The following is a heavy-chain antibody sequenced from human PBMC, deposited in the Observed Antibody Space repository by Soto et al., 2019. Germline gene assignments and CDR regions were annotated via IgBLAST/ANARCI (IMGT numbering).Heavy chain of an antibody. CDR2: IYWNDDK. CDR1: GFSLTTRGMG. CDR3: AHSRGLWDPFDY. D-gene: IGHD2-21*01. V-gene: IGHV2-5*01. Sequence: KESGPTLVKPTQTLTLTCTFSGFSLTTRGMGVGWIRQPPGKALEWLAVIYWNDDKRYSPSLKSRLTITKDTSKNQVVLTMTNMDPVDTATYYSAHSRGLWDPFDYWGQGTLVTVSS. J-gene: IGHJ4*02.